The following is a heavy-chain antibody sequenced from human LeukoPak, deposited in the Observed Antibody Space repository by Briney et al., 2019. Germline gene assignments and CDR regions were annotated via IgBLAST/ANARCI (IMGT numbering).Heavy chain of an antibody. D-gene: IGHD6-13*01. J-gene: IGHJ4*02. CDR3: ARDRIAAAGSHRRTHLYYFDY. Sequence: SETLSVTCAVSGGSISSGGYSWSWIRQPPGKGLEWIGYIYHSGSTYYNPSLKSRVTISVDRSKNQFSLKLSSVTAADTAVYYCARDRIAAAGSHRRTHLYYFDYWGQGTLVTVSS. V-gene: IGHV4-30-2*01. CDR1: GGSISSGGYS. CDR2: IYHSGST.